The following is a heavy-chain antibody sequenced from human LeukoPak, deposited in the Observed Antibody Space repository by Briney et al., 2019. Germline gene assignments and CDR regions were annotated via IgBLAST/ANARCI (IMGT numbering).Heavy chain of an antibody. CDR3: ARQALWFFDH. CDR1: GGSISSNSNY. CDR2: ISYGGST. V-gene: IGHV4-39*01. Sequence: SETLSLTCTVSGGSISSNSNYWAWIRQPPGRGLEWIGSISYGGSTYYSPSLENRVTISVDTSKNQFSLKLSSVTAADTAVYYCARQALWFFDHWGQGTLVTVSS. D-gene: IGHD2-21*01. J-gene: IGHJ4*02.